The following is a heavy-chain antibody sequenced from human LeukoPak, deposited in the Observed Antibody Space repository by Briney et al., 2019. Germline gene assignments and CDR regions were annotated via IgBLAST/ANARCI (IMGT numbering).Heavy chain of an antibody. J-gene: IGHJ5*02. CDR1: GGSFSGYY. CDR3: ARGTEMGFGDSNPFDP. Sequence: SETLSLTCAVYGGSFSGYYWSWIRQPPGKGLEWIGEINHSGSTNYNPSLKSRVTISVDTSKNQFSLKLSSVTAADTAVYYCARGTEMGFGDSNPFDPWGQGTLVTVSS. D-gene: IGHD3-10*01. CDR2: INHSGST. V-gene: IGHV4-34*01.